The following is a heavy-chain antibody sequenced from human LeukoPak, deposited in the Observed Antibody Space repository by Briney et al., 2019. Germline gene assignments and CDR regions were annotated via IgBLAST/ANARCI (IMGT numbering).Heavy chain of an antibody. V-gene: IGHV3-30*04. D-gene: IGHD4-11*01. CDR2: ISYDGSNK. J-gene: IGHJ6*02. CDR3: ASYSSRYYYGMDV. Sequence: GGSLRLSCAASGFTFSNYAMHWVRQAPGKGLEWVAVISYDGSNKYYADSVKGRFTISRDNSKNTLYLQMNSLRAEDTAVYYCASYSSRYYYGMDVWGQGTTVTVSS. CDR1: GFTFSNYA.